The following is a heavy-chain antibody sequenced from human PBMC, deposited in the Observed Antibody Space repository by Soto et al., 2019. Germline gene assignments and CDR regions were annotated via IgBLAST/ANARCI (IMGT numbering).Heavy chain of an antibody. D-gene: IGHD3-16*01. Sequence: PGGSLRLSCAASGFTFSSYLMSWVRQAPGKGLEWVANIKQDGIDKYYVDSVKGRFTISRDNAKNSLYLQMNSLRAEDTAVYYCARDGGWQYGMDVWGQGTTVTVSS. V-gene: IGHV3-7*01. J-gene: IGHJ6*02. CDR3: ARDGGWQYGMDV. CDR1: GFTFSSYL. CDR2: IKQDGIDK.